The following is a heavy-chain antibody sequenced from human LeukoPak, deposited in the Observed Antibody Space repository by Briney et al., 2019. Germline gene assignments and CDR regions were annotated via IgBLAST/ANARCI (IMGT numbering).Heavy chain of an antibody. V-gene: IGHV4-4*07. D-gene: IGHD3-22*01. CDR2: IHNSGST. Sequence: SETLSLTCTASGGSISSYYWSWIRQPAGKGLEWIGRIHNSGSTNYNPSLKSRVTMSVDTTKNQFSLKLSSVTAADTAVYYCARDQYYYDSSGYYRFDSWGQGTLVTVSS. CDR1: GGSISSYY. J-gene: IGHJ4*02. CDR3: ARDQYYYDSSGYYRFDS.